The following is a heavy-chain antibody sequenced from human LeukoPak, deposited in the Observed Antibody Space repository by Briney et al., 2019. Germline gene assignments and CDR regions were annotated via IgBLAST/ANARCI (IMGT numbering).Heavy chain of an antibody. Sequence: PGGSLRPSCAASGFTFSNYWMSWVRQAPGKGLEWVANIRPDGSGEYYVDSVKGRFTISRDNAKNSLYLQMNSLRVEDTAVYYCARSSNAAYFDYWGQGTLVTVSS. CDR3: ARSSNAAYFDY. V-gene: IGHV3-7*04. D-gene: IGHD1-1*01. CDR2: IRPDGSGE. CDR1: GFTFSNYW. J-gene: IGHJ4*02.